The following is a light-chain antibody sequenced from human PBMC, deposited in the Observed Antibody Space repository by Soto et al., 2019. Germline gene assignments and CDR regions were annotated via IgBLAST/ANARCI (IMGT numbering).Light chain of an antibody. Sequence: EIVMTQSPATLSVSPGERATLSCRASQSVSSNLGWYQQKPGQAPRLLIYGASTRATGIPARFSGSGSGTEFTLTISSLQSEDFAVYYCQQYNNWPLTFCGGTKVESK. V-gene: IGKV3-15*01. CDR2: GAS. CDR1: QSVSSN. CDR3: QQYNNWPLT. J-gene: IGKJ4*01.